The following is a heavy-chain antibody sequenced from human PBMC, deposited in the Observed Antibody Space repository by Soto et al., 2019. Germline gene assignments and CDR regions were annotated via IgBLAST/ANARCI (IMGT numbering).Heavy chain of an antibody. Sequence: EVQLVESGGGLVQPGGSLRLSCAASGFTFSSYWMHWVRQAPGKGLVWVSRINSDGSSTSYADSVKGRFTICRDNAKNTLYLQMNSLRAEDTAVYYCARGGSLNWYFDLWGRGTLVTVSS. D-gene: IGHD1-26*01. V-gene: IGHV3-74*01. CDR3: ARGGSLNWYFDL. CDR2: INSDGSST. CDR1: GFTFSSYW. J-gene: IGHJ2*01.